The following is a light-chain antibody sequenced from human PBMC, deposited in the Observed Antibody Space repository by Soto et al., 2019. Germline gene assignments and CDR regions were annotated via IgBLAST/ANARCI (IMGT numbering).Light chain of an antibody. CDR3: QQYDIRPIT. CDR2: DAS. J-gene: IGKJ5*01. Sequence: DIQRTQSPSTLFASVGDRVTITCQATQDINIYLNWYQQKPGKAPNLLIYDASNLEIGVPSRFSGSGSGTHFTFTISCLQTEDIGTYYCQQYDIRPITFGRGTRLEI. V-gene: IGKV1-33*01. CDR1: QDINIY.